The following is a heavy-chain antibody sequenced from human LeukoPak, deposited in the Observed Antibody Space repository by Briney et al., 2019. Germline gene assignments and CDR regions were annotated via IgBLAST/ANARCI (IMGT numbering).Heavy chain of an antibody. J-gene: IGHJ5*02. Sequence: ASVNVSCKASGYTLTTYGISWVRQAPGQGLEWMGWISAYNGNTNYAQNFQGRVTMTTDTSTSTAYMELRSLRSDDTAVYYCARDDRTGSWSWFDPWGQGTLVIVSS. CDR1: GYTLTTYG. CDR3: ARDDRTGSWSWFDP. V-gene: IGHV1-18*01. CDR2: ISAYNGNT. D-gene: IGHD6-13*01.